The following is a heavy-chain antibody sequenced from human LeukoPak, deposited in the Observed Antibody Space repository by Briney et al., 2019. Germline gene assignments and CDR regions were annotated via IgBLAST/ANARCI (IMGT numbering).Heavy chain of an antibody. Sequence: KPSETLSLTCAVYGGSFRGYYWTWIRQPPGKGLEWIGEINHSGSTNYNPSLKSRVTISVDTSKNQFSLKLTSVTAADTAVYYCAREYYGSSGYYNDYWGQGALVTVSS. CDR1: GGSFRGYY. D-gene: IGHD3-22*01. V-gene: IGHV4-34*01. J-gene: IGHJ4*02. CDR3: AREYYGSSGYYNDY. CDR2: INHSGST.